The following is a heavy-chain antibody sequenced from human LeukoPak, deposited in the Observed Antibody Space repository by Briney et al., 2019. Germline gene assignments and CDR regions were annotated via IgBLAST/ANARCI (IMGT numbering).Heavy chain of an antibody. D-gene: IGHD3-10*01. Sequence: GGSLRLSCAASGFTFSDYYMSWIRQTPGKGLEWISHISSSGKTIYYTDSVKGRFTISRDNTKNSLDLQMNDLRAEDTAVYYCARLSGSALDSWGQGTLVTVSS. CDR2: ISSSGKTI. J-gene: IGHJ4*02. CDR3: ARLSGSALDS. CDR1: GFTFSDYY. V-gene: IGHV3-11*04.